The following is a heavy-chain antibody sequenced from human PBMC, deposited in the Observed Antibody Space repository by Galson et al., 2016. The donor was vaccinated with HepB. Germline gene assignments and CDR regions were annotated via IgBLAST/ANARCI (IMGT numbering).Heavy chain of an antibody. CDR3: AKDQGGLRYYDWLTYTPLDY. J-gene: IGHJ4*02. V-gene: IGHV3-30*18. CDR1: GFTFSTYG. CDR2: ISHDGSNK. Sequence: SLRLSCAASGFTFSTYGMHWVRQAPGEGLKWVAVISHDGSNKYYADTVKGRFTISRDNSKNTLFLQMNSLRAEDTAVYYCAKDQGGLRYYDWLTYTPLDYWGQGTLVTVSS. D-gene: IGHD3-9*01.